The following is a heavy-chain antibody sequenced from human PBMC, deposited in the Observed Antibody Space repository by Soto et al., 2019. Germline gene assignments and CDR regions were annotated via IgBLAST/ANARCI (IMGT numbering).Heavy chain of an antibody. Sequence: ASVKVSCKASGYTFTSYYMHWVRQAPGQGLEWMGIINPSGGSTSYAQKFQGRVTMTRDTSTSTVYMELSSLRSEDTAVYYCAARPRYCSSTSCYGGHDAFDIWGQGTMVNVSS. CDR1: GYTFTSYY. J-gene: IGHJ3*02. V-gene: IGHV1-46*01. D-gene: IGHD2-2*01. CDR3: AARPRYCSSTSCYGGHDAFDI. CDR2: INPSGGST.